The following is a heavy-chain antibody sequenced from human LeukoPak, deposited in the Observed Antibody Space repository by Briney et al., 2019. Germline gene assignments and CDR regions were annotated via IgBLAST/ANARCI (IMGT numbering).Heavy chain of an antibody. CDR1: GYSFSNYW. V-gene: IGHV5-51*01. Sequence: GASLQISCEGSGYSFSNYWIGWVRQIPGKGLEWMGITYPGDYETRYSPSFQGLVTISVDKSISTAYLQWSSLKASDTAMYYCAIPPGYCGNDCSFDHWGQGTLVTVSS. J-gene: IGHJ4*02. D-gene: IGHD2-21*02. CDR2: TYPGDYET. CDR3: AIPPGYCGNDCSFDH.